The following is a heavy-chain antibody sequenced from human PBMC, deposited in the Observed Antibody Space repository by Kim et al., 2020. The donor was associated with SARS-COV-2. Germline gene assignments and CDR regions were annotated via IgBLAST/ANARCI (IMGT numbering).Heavy chain of an antibody. CDR2: INNTGSYT. Sequence: GGSLRLSCVASGFTFSDFYMSWIRQAPGKGLEWVSYINNTGSYTNYADSVKGRFTISRDNAKSLLYLQMNSQRPEDTAVYYCARAVGAGCGAAQHWGQGTLVTVSS. D-gene: IGHD2-21*01. CDR1: GFTFSDFY. J-gene: IGHJ1*01. CDR3: ARAVGAGCGAAQH. V-gene: IGHV3-11*06.